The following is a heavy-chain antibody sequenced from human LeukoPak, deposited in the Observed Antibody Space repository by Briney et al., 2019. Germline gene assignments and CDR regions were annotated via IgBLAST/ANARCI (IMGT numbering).Heavy chain of an antibody. CDR3: ARARPGYSSSWYRYWFDP. V-gene: IGHV1-8*01. J-gene: IGHJ5*02. CDR2: MNPNSGNT. D-gene: IGHD6-13*01. CDR1: GYTFTSYD. Sequence: GASVKVPCKASGYTFTSYDINWVRQATGQGLEWMGWMNPNSGNTGYAQKFQGRVTMTRNTSISTAYMELSSLRSEDTAVYYCARARPGYSSSWYRYWFDPWGQGTLVTVSS.